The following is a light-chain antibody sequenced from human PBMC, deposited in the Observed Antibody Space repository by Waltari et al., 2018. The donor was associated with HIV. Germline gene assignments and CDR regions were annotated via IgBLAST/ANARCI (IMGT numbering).Light chain of an antibody. CDR2: NVT. J-gene: IGLJ2*01. Sequence: QSALTQPASVSGSPGQSLTISCTGTNSDIGGYNFVSWYQQHPGKVPQLIIYNVTNRPSGVSNRFSASKSGNSASLTISGLLTDDEADYYCCSYTASGAFVVFGGGTTLTVL. V-gene: IGLV2-14*03. CDR3: CSYTASGAFVV. CDR1: NSDIGGYNF.